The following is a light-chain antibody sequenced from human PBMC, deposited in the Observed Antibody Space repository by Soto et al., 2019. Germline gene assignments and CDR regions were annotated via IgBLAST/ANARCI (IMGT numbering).Light chain of an antibody. CDR1: QSVSNNY. J-gene: IGKJ1*01. V-gene: IGKV3-20*01. CDR3: QQYGSSGT. Sequence: EIVLTQSPGTLSLSPGERATLSCRASQSVSNNYLACYQQKPGQAPRLLIYGASNRATGIPDRFSGSGSGTYFTLTISRLEPEDFAGYYCQQYGSSGTFGQGTKVEIK. CDR2: GAS.